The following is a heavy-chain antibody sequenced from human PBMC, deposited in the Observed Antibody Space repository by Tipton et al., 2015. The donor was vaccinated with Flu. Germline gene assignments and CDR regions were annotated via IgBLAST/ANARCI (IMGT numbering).Heavy chain of an antibody. J-gene: IGHJ6*02. Sequence: SLRLSCATSGFTFNQYWMNWVRQAPGKGLEWVANINHDGSEKEYVESVRGRFTISRDNAKNSLFLQMNNLRADDMAVYYCARGMNSGLVDVWGQGTTVTVSS. CDR1: GFTFNQYW. V-gene: IGHV3-7*01. CDR3: ARGMNSGLVDV. D-gene: IGHD2/OR15-2a*01. CDR2: INHDGSEK.